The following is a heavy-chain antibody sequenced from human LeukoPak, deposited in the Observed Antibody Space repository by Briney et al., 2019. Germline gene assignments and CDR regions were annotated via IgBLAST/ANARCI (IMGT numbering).Heavy chain of an antibody. Sequence: GGSLRLSCAASGFSFNGYAMTWVRQAPGKGLEWVSTISGGGGTTYYADSVKGRFTISRDNSKSTLYLQMNSLRAEDTALYYCAKALKDYVGTLAFDIWGQGTMVTVSS. CDR3: AKALKDYVGTLAFDI. V-gene: IGHV3-23*01. CDR1: GFSFNGYA. J-gene: IGHJ3*02. CDR2: ISGGGGTT. D-gene: IGHD4-17*01.